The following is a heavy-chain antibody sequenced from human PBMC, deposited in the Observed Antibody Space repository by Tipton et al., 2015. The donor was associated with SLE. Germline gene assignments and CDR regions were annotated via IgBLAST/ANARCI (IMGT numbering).Heavy chain of an antibody. CDR3: ARDVEDLRSSPPAHGFDI. CDR1: GGSIRSGDYY. D-gene: IGHD4-17*01. V-gene: IGHV4-61*02. CDR2: IHASGST. Sequence: TLSLTCTVSGGSIRSGDYYWSWIRQSAGKGLEWIGRIHASGSTNYNPSLKSRVTTSIDTSENQFSLKLNSVTAADTAVHYCARDVEDLRSSPPAHGFDIWGQGTMVTVSS. J-gene: IGHJ3*02.